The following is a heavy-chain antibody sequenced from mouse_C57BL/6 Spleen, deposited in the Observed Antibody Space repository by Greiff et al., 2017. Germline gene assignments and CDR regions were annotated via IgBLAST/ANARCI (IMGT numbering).Heavy chain of an antibody. Sequence: VQLQQSGAELVRPGASVKLSCTASGFNIKDDYMHWVKQRPDQGLEWIGWIDPEHGATEYASKFQGKATITADTSSNTAYLQLSSLTSEDTAVYYCTTGGYYAWFAYWGQGTLVTVSA. CDR3: TTGGYYAWFAY. J-gene: IGHJ3*01. D-gene: IGHD2-3*01. CDR1: GFNIKDDY. V-gene: IGHV14-4*01. CDR2: IDPEHGAT.